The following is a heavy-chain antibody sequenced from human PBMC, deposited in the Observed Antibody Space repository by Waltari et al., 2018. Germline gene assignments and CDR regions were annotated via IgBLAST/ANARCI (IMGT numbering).Heavy chain of an antibody. CDR2: IYYSGST. J-gene: IGHJ6*02. V-gene: IGHV4-59*01. CDR3: ARGGYSYGHYYYYGMDV. CDR1: GGSISSYY. Sequence: QVQLQESGPGLVKPSETLSLPCTVSGGSISSYYWSWIRQPPGKGLEWIGYIYYSGSTNYNPSLKSRVTISVDTSKNQFSLKLSSVTAADTAVYYCARGGYSYGHYYYYGMDVWGQGTTVTVSS. D-gene: IGHD5-18*01.